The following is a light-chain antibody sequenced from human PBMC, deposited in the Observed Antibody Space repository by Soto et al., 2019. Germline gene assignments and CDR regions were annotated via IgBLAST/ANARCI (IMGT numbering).Light chain of an antibody. CDR2: EDG. Sequence: QSALTQPASVSGSPGQSITISCTGTSSDVGSYNLVSWYQRHPGKAPKLMIHEDGKRPPGVSSRFSGSKSGNTASLTSSGLQAEDEADYYCCSYAGSTTWVFGGGTKLTVL. CDR1: SSDVGSYNL. V-gene: IGLV2-23*01. CDR3: CSYAGSTTWV. J-gene: IGLJ3*02.